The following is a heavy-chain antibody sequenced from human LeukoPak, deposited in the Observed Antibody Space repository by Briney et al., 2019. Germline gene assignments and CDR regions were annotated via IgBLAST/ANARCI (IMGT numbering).Heavy chain of an antibody. V-gene: IGHV5-10-1*01. D-gene: IGHD3-10*01. CDR2: IVPSDSYT. CDR3: ARSLGFGSDYGMDV. J-gene: IGHJ6*02. CDR1: GARSTSYL. Sequence: RGESLTISCKCPGARSTSYLISGVRQIPGKGLEWMGRIVPSDSYTNYSPSFQGHVTISADKSISTAYLQWSSLKASDTAMYYCARSLGFGSDYGMDVWGQGTTVTVSS.